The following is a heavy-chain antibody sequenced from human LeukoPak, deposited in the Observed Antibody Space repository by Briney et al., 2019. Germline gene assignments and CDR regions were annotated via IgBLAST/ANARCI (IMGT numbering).Heavy chain of an antibody. Sequence: GGSLRLSCAASGFTFSNYGMHWVRQAPGKGLEWVAVISYDGSNKYYADSVKGRFTISRDNSKNTLYLQMNSLRAEDTAVYYCAKDRDYGDYVFDYWGQGTLVTVSS. CDR1: GFTFSNYG. D-gene: IGHD4-17*01. V-gene: IGHV3-30*18. CDR2: ISYDGSNK. J-gene: IGHJ4*02. CDR3: AKDRDYGDYVFDY.